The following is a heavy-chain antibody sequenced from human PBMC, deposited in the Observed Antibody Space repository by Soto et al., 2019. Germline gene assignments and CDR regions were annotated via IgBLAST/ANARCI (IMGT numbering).Heavy chain of an antibody. J-gene: IGHJ2*01. CDR1: GVTFKDYG. Sequence: GSLRLSCGAPGVTFKDYGMHWVRQAPGKGLEWVAVISYDGKQTYYADSVKGRFTIPKDKSKRTLFLQMNSLRVDDTAVYYCARDGWGSNWYFDLWGRGTLVTVSS. CDR2: ISYDGKQT. D-gene: IGHD3-16*01. V-gene: IGHV3-30*03. CDR3: ARDGWGSNWYFDL.